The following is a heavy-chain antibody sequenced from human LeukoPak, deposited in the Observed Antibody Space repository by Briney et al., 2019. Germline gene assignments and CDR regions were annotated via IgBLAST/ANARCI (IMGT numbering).Heavy chain of an antibody. V-gene: IGHV3-30*02. CDR2: IRYDGNNK. Sequence: GGSLRLSCATSGFTFSSYGMHWVRQAPGKGLEWVTFIRYDGNNKYYADSVKGRFTISRDNSKNTLYLQMNSLRAEDTALYYCARATHYYGSGSYIGAFDIWGQGTMVTVSS. J-gene: IGHJ3*02. CDR3: ARATHYYGSGSYIGAFDI. CDR1: GFTFSSYG. D-gene: IGHD3-10*01.